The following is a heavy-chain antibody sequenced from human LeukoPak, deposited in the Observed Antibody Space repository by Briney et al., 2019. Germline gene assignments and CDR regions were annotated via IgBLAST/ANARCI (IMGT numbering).Heavy chain of an antibody. Sequence: SETLSLTCTVSGGSISSSNYYWGWIRQPPGKGLEWIGNIYYSGSTYYNPSLKSRVTISVDTSKNHFSLKLSSVTAADTAVYYCARLVAVAGVFDYWGQGTLVTVSS. CDR3: ARLVAVAGVFDY. V-gene: IGHV4-39*02. CDR1: GGSISSSNYY. CDR2: IYYSGST. J-gene: IGHJ4*02. D-gene: IGHD6-19*01.